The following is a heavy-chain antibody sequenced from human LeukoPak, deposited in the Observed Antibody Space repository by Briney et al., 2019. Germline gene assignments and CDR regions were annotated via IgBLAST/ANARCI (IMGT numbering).Heavy chain of an antibody. V-gene: IGHV3-21*01. D-gene: IGHD2-21*02. CDR3: AKIDDYYKHFDS. Sequence: PGGSLRLSCTASDFNFNTYTIDWVRQAPGKGLEWVSSISSRSSYIYYADALRDRFSTSGDNAKNSVYLQMDGLRVEDTAVYYCAKIDDYYKHFDSWGQGTLVTVSS. CDR1: DFNFNTYT. CDR2: ISSRSSYI. J-gene: IGHJ4*02.